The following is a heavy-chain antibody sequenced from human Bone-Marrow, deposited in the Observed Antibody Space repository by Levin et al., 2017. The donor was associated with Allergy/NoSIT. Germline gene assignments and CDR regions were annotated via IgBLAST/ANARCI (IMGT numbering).Heavy chain of an antibody. J-gene: IGHJ6*03. Sequence: GGSLRLSCAASGFTLSSYAVGWVRQAPGKGLEWVSAISGTGGSTYYADSVRGRFTISRDDSKNTLYLQMNSLRAEDTAVYYCAKDRAYDVYYHYYMDVWGKGTTVTVSS. D-gene: IGHD5-12*01. CDR2: ISGTGGST. CDR1: GFTLSSYA. V-gene: IGHV3-23*01. CDR3: AKDRAYDVYYHYYMDV.